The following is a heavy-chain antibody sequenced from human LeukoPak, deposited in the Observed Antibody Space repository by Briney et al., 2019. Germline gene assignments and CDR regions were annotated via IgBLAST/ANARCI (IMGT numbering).Heavy chain of an antibody. CDR1: GYTFTSYD. D-gene: IGHD3-22*01. V-gene: IGHV1-8*01. Sequence: GASVKVSCKASGYTFTSYDINWVRQATGQGLEWMGWVNPNSGNTGYAQKFQGRVTMTRNTSISTAYMELSSLRSEDTAVYYCARVYHYYDSSGYYYYFDYWGQGTLVTVSS. CDR2: VNPNSGNT. J-gene: IGHJ4*02. CDR3: ARVYHYYDSSGYYYYFDY.